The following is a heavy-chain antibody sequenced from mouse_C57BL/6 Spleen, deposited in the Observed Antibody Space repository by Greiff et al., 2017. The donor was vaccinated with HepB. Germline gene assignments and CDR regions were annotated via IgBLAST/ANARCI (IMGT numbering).Heavy chain of an antibody. Sequence: VQLQESGAELVRPGASVKLSCKASGYTFTDYYINWVKQRPGQGLEWIARIYPGSGNTYYNEKFKGKATLTAEKSSSTAYMQLSSLTSEDSAVYFCAKGYYDFDYWGQGTTLTVSS. D-gene: IGHD2-3*01. CDR2: IYPGSGNT. V-gene: IGHV1-76*01. CDR1: GYTFTDYY. CDR3: AKGYYDFDY. J-gene: IGHJ2*01.